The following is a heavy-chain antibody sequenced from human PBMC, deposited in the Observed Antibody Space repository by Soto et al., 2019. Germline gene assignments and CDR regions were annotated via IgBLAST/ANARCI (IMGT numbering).Heavy chain of an antibody. J-gene: IGHJ4*02. CDR2: INSDGSST. CDR3: ARDPRPYSGYDPLDY. CDR1: GFTFSSYW. D-gene: IGHD5-12*01. V-gene: IGHV3-74*01. Sequence: EVQLVESGGGLVQPGGSLRLSCAASGFTFSSYWMHWVRQAPGKGLVWVSRINSDGSSTSYADSVKGRFTISRDNAKNMLYLKMNSLIDEDTAVYYCARDPRPYSGYDPLDYWGKGTLVTVSS.